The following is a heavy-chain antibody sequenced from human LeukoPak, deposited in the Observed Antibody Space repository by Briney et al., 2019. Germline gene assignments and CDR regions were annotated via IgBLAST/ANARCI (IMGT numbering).Heavy chain of an antibody. CDR3: ARDIRGYGDFDC. CDR1: GFTFSSYA. CDR2: ISGSGGST. Sequence: GGSLRLSCAASGFTFSSYAMSWVRQAPGKGLEWVSAISGSGGSTYYADSVKGRFTISRDNAKNSLYLQMNSLRDEDTAVYYCARDIRGYGDFDCWGQGTLVTVSS. J-gene: IGHJ4*02. V-gene: IGHV3-23*01. D-gene: IGHD4-17*01.